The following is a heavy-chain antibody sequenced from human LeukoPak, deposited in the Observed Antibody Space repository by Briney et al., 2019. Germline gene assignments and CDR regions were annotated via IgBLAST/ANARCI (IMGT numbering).Heavy chain of an antibody. CDR2: IDTTTGNP. Sequence: ASVNVSCKASGYPYNSHFLNWVRQAPGPGLERMGNIDTTTGNPRYAQDFTGRFVFSLDTAVSTAYLQITSLKADDTAAYYCVRGTPTPGMDYWGQGTQVTVSS. D-gene: IGHD3-10*01. CDR3: VRGTPTPGMDY. J-gene: IGHJ4*02. CDR1: GYPYNSHF. V-gene: IGHV7-4-1*02.